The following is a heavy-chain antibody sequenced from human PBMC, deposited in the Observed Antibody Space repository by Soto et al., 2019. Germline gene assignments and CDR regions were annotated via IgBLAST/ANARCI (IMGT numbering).Heavy chain of an antibody. Sequence: EVQLVESGGGLVQPGGSLKLSCAASGFTFSGSAMHWVRQASGKGLEWVGRIRTKGYSYATAYAASVKGRFTISRYDSKNTAYLQMNSLKTEDTAVYYCTRQDPVTLIENDAFDIWGQGTMVTVSS. D-gene: IGHD2-21*02. V-gene: IGHV3-73*01. J-gene: IGHJ3*02. CDR3: TRQDPVTLIENDAFDI. CDR1: GFTFSGSA. CDR2: IRTKGYSYAT.